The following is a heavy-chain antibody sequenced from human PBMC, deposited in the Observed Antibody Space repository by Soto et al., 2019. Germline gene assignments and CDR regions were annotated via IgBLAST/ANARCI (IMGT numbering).Heavy chain of an antibody. V-gene: IGHV3-23*01. CDR1: GFTFNSYA. CDR2: VTGNGGNT. Sequence: GGSLRLSCAASGFTFNSYAMNWVRQAPGKGLEWVSTVTGNGGNTYHADSVKGRFTISRDNSKNTLYLQMNSLRAEDTAVYYCATHLRHPDYYYYYMDVWGKGTTVTVSS. J-gene: IGHJ6*03. CDR3: ATHLRHPDYYYYYMDV.